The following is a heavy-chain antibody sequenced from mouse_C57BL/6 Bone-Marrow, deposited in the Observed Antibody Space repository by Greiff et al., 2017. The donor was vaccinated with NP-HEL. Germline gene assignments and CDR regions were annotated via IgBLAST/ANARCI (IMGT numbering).Heavy chain of an antibody. CDR3: TSYYYGSTACAY. CDR2: IDPENGDT. Sequence: VQLQQSGAELVRPGASVKLSCTASGFNITDDYMHWVKQRPEQGLEWIGWIDPENGDTEYASKFQGKATITADTSSNTAYLQLSSLTSEDTAVYYCTSYYYGSTACAYWGQGTLVTVSA. CDR1: GFNITDDY. V-gene: IGHV14-4*01. D-gene: IGHD1-1*01. J-gene: IGHJ3*01.